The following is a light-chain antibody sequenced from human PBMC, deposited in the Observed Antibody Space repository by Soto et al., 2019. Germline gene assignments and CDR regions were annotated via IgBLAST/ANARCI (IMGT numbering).Light chain of an antibody. J-gene: IGKJ3*01. CDR1: QDIDRY. Sequence: DIQMTQSPSSLSASIGDRVTITCQASQDIDRYLNWYQQKPGTAPKLLIYDAYRLEPGVPSRFSASGYGTDFTFTITSLQPEDVATYYCQQYDDLPSFGPWTRVDIK. CDR3: QQYDDLPS. CDR2: DAY. V-gene: IGKV1-33*01.